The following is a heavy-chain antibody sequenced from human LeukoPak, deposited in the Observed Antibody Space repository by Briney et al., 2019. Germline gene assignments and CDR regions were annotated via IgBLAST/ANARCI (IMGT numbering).Heavy chain of an antibody. CDR1: GYTFTGYY. Sequence: ASVKVSCKASGYTFTGYYMHWVRQAPGQGLEWMGWINPNSGGTNYAQKFQGRVTMTRDTSISTAHMELSRLRSDDTAVYYCAREQIVVVPAAIGRENWFDPWGQGTLVTVSS. J-gene: IGHJ5*02. CDR3: AREQIVVVPAAIGRENWFDP. CDR2: INPNSGGT. V-gene: IGHV1-2*02. D-gene: IGHD2-2*01.